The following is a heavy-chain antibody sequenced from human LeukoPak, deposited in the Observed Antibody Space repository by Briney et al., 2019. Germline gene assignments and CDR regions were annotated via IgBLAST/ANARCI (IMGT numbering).Heavy chain of an antibody. J-gene: IGHJ4*02. CDR3: AKDPYSSAPYYFDY. CDR1: GFTFINYA. V-gene: IGHV3-23*01. Sequence: GGSLRLSCAASGFTFINYAMNWVRQTPGKGLEWASGISDSGGSTYYADSVKGRFTISRDNSKNTLYLQMNSLRADDTAVYYCAKDPYSSAPYYFDYWGQGTLVTVSS. CDR2: ISDSGGST. D-gene: IGHD6-19*01.